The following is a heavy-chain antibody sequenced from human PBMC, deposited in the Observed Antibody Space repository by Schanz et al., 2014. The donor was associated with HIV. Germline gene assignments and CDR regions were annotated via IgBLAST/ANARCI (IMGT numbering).Heavy chain of an antibody. CDR3: AKDQGDVTGTPFDY. Sequence: EVPLLESGGGLAQPGGSQRLSCAASGFTFSKYSMNWVRQTPGEGLEWVASITSSGSYIYYADSVKGRFTISRDNSKNTLYLQMNSLRAEDTAVYYCAKDQGDVTGTPFDYWGQGTLVTVSS. J-gene: IGHJ4*02. V-gene: IGHV3-21*02. D-gene: IGHD1-20*01. CDR2: ITSSGSYI. CDR1: GFTFSKYS.